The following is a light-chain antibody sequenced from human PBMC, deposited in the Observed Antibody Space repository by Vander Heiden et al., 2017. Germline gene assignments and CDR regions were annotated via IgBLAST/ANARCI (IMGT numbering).Light chain of an antibody. J-gene: IGLJ2*01. CDR2: SNN. Sequence: QSVLTQPPSASGTPGQRVTIFCSGGSSNVGSNSVNWYQQLPGTAPKLLIYSNNQRPSGVPDRFSGSKSGTSASLAISGLQSEDEADFYCAAWDDSLNGVVIGGGTKLNVL. CDR1: SSNVGSNS. V-gene: IGLV1-44*01. CDR3: AAWDDSLNGVV.